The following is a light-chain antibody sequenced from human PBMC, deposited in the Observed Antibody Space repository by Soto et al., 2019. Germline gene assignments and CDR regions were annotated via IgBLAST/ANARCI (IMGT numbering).Light chain of an antibody. V-gene: IGLV2-14*01. J-gene: IGLJ1*01. CDR1: SSDVGGYNY. Sequence: QSVLTQPASVSGSPGQSITISCTGNSSDVGGYNYVSWYQQHPGKAPKLMNYDVSNRPSGVSNRFSGSKSGNTASLTISGLQAEDEADYYCSSYTSSSTYVFGTGTKVTVL. CDR2: DVS. CDR3: SSYTSSSTYV.